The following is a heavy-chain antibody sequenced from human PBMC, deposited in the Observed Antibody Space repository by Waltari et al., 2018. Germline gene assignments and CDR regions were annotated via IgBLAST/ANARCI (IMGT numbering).Heavy chain of an antibody. CDR2: GST. J-gene: IGHJ2*01. V-gene: IGHV4-59*01. CDR3: ARDVGPPGHSSGYYPGWYFDL. D-gene: IGHD3-22*01. Sequence: GSTNYNPSLKSRVTISVDTSKNQFSLKLSSVTAADTAVYYCARDVGPPGHSSGYYPGWYFDLWGRGTLVTVSS.